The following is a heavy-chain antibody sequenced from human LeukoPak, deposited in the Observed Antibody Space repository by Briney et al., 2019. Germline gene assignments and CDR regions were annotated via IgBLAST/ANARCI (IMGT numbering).Heavy chain of an antibody. J-gene: IGHJ6*02. CDR1: GFTFSSYG. CDR3: ARDKESERYDSSGRYYYYGMDV. CDR2: IWYDGSNK. V-gene: IGHV3-33*01. D-gene: IGHD3-22*01. Sequence: GGSLRLSCAASGFTFSSYGMHWVRQAPGKGLEWVAVIWYDGSNKYYADSVKGRFTISRDNSKNTLYLQMNSLRAEDTAVYYCARDKESERYDSSGRYYYYGMDVWGQGTTVTVSS.